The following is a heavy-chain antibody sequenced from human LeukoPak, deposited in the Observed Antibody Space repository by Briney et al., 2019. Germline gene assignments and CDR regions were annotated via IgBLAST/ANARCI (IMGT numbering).Heavy chain of an antibody. CDR1: GYTFTSHD. CDR3: ARGHITMVRGIINRYNWFDP. J-gene: IGHJ5*02. D-gene: IGHD3-10*01. Sequence: ASVKVSCKASGYTFTSHDINWVRQATGQGLEWMGWTNPNSGNTGYAQKLQGRVTMTRNTSISTAYMELSSLRSEDTAVYYCARGHITMVRGIINRYNWFDPWGQGTLVTVSS. V-gene: IGHV1-8*01. CDR2: TNPNSGNT.